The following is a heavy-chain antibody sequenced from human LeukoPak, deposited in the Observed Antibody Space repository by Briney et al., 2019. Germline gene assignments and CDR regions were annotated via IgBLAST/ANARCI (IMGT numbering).Heavy chain of an antibody. CDR3: ARASSARNGFDY. CDR2: IYYSGST. J-gene: IGHJ4*02. CDR1: GGSISSGGYY. Sequence: SETLSLTCAVSGGSISSGGYYWNWIRQHPEKGLEWIGSIYYSGSTYYNPSLKSRVNVSADTSENQFSLKLSSVAAADTAVYYCARASSARNGFDYWGQGTLVTVSS. V-gene: IGHV4-31*11. D-gene: IGHD1-14*01.